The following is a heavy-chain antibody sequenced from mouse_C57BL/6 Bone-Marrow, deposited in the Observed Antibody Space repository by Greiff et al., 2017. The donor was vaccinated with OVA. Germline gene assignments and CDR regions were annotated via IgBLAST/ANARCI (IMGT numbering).Heavy chain of an antibody. Sequence: EVHLVESGGGLVQPGGSLSLSCAASGFTFTDYYMSWVRQPPGKALEWLGFIRNKANGYTTEYSASVKGRFTISRDNSQSILYLQMNALRAEYSATYYCATNYDDSAWFAYWGQGTLVTVSA. V-gene: IGHV7-3*01. D-gene: IGHD2-4*01. CDR2: IRNKANGYTT. CDR1: GFTFTDYY. J-gene: IGHJ3*01. CDR3: ATNYDDSAWFAY.